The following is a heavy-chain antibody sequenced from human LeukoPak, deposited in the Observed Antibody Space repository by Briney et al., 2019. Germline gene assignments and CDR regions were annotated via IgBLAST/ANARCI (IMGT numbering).Heavy chain of an antibody. Sequence: ASVKVSCKASGYTFTGYYMHWVRQAPGQGLEWMGRINPNSGGTNYAQKFQGRVTMTRDTSISTAYMDLSRLRSDDTALYYCARIDYYDSSNYPDYWGQGTLVTVSS. J-gene: IGHJ4*02. CDR2: INPNSGGT. CDR3: ARIDYYDSSNYPDY. D-gene: IGHD3-22*01. CDR1: GYTFTGYY. V-gene: IGHV1-2*06.